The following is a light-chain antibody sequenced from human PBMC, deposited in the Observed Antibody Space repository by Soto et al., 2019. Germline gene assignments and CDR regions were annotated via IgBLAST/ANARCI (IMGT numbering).Light chain of an antibody. CDR1: SSNIENNY. J-gene: IGLJ1*01. V-gene: IGLV1-51*02. Sequence: QSVLTQPPSVSAAPGQRVTISCSGSSSNIENNYVSWYRQLPGTAPNLLIYDDNKRPSGIPDRFSGSKSGTSATLGITGLENWDEADYYCATWDSSLSGGVFGTGTKVTVL. CDR3: ATWDSSLSGGV. CDR2: DDN.